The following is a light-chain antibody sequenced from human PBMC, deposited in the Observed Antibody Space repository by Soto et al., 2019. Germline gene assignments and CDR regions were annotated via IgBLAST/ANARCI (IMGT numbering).Light chain of an antibody. V-gene: IGKV3-11*01. J-gene: IGKJ2*01. CDR3: QQRSNWPRGT. CDR1: QSVGSY. Sequence: EIVLTQSPATLSLSPGERATLSCRASQSVGSYLGWYQHKPGQAPRLLIYDASNRAPGIPARFSGSGSGTDFTLTISSLGPEDFAVYYCQQRSNWPRGTFGQGTKVDIK. CDR2: DAS.